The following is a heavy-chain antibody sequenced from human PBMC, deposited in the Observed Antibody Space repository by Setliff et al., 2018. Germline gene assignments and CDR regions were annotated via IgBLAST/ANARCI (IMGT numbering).Heavy chain of an antibody. Sequence: SETLSLTCAVYGGSFSGYYWSWIRQPPGKGLEWIGYIYYSGSTYYNPSLKSRVTISVDTSKNQFSLKLSSVTAADTAVYYCARDLGHGGDSDYWGQGILVTVSS. CDR1: GGSFSGYY. V-gene: IGHV4-34*09. CDR3: ARDLGHGGDSDY. CDR2: IYYSGST. D-gene: IGHD2-21*02. J-gene: IGHJ4*02.